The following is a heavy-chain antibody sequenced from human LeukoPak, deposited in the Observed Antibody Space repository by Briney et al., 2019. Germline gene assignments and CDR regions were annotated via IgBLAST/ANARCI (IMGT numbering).Heavy chain of an antibody. CDR1: GYTFTSYA. CDR2: INAGNGNT. Sequence: ASVKVSCKASGYTFTSYAMHWVRQAPGQRLEWMGWINAGNGNTKYSQKFQGRVTITRDTSASTAYMELSSLRSEDTAVYYCARVDIECSGGSCYSAYYYGMDVWGQGTTVTVPS. J-gene: IGHJ6*02. D-gene: IGHD2-15*01. CDR3: ARVDIECSGGSCYSAYYYGMDV. V-gene: IGHV1-3*01.